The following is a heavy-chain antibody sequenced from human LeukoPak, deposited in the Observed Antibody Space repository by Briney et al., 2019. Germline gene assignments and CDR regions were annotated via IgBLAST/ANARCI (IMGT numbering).Heavy chain of an antibody. CDR3: AKYAPPTTVGTRFFDY. CDR2: ISGSGGST. D-gene: IGHD4-23*01. CDR1: GFTFSSYA. Sequence: GGSLRLSCAASGFTFSSYAMSWVRQAPGKGLEWVSAISGSGGSTYYADSVKGRFSISRDNSKNTVYLQMNSLRAEDTAVYYCAKYAPPTTVGTRFFDYWGQGTLVTVSS. J-gene: IGHJ4*02. V-gene: IGHV3-23*01.